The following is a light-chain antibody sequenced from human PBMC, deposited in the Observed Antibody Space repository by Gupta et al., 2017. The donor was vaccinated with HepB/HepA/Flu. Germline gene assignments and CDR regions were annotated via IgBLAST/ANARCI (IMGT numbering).Light chain of an antibody. CDR3: LQVNSYPLS. J-gene: IGKJ4*01. CDR2: AAS. V-gene: IGKV1-17*01. CDR1: QGIRNN. Sequence: DIPMTPSPSSLSASVGDRVTITRRASQGIRNNLAWYQQRPGKAPKRLIYAASTLQSGVPPRFSASGSGTEFTLTISSLQPEDFATDVCLQVNSYPLSFGGGTKVEIK.